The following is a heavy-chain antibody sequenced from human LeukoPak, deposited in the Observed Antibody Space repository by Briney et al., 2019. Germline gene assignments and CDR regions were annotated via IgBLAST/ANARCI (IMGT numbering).Heavy chain of an antibody. Sequence: SETLSLTCTVSGGSVSSTTYYWSWIRQPPGKGLEWIASINYSGSTYYNPSLKSRVTISVDTSENQFSLKLSSVTAADTAVYYCARYVYGSGKYYFDYWGQGTLVTVSS. V-gene: IGHV4-39*01. J-gene: IGHJ4*02. D-gene: IGHD3-10*01. CDR2: INYSGST. CDR1: GGSVSSTTYY. CDR3: ARYVYGSGKYYFDY.